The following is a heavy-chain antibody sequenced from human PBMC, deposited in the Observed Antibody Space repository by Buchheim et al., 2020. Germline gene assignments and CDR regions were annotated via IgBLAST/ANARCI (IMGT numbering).Heavy chain of an antibody. Sequence: QVQLQESGPGLVKPSGTLSLTCAVSGGSLSRSNRCTWVRQPPGKGLEWIGEIYHSGTTHYNPSLKSRVTISVDKPKNHLSPRLNSVTVADTAVYYFAAGHGDYNGWFDPWGQG. V-gene: IGHV4-4*02. J-gene: IGHJ5*02. D-gene: IGHD4-17*01. CDR3: AAGHGDYNGWFDP. CDR1: GGSLSRSNR. CDR2: IYHSGTT.